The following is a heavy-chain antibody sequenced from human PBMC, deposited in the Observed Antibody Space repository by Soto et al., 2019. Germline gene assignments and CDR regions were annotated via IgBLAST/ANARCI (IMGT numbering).Heavy chain of an antibody. CDR3: ARGPQYAYFDY. J-gene: IGHJ4*02. V-gene: IGHV1-69*01. CDR1: GGTFTNYG. D-gene: IGHD2-2*01. CDR2: IVPIFGTA. Sequence: QVQLVQSGAEVKKPGSSVKVSCKASGGTFTNYGISWVRQAPGQGLEWMGGIVPIFGTANYAQKVQGRVTITADESASTAYMELSSLRSEDTAVYYCARGPQYAYFDYWGQGTLVTVSS.